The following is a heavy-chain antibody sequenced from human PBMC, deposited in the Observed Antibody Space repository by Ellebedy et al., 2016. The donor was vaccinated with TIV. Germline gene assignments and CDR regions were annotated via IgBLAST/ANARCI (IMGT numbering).Heavy chain of an antibody. V-gene: IGHV3-23*01. CDR1: GFTFSSYA. CDR3: AKGGAGVLMVYDYYYYGMDV. CDR2: ISGSGGST. D-gene: IGHD2-8*01. J-gene: IGHJ6*02. Sequence: PGGSLRLSCAASGFTFSSYAMSWVRQAPGKGLEWVSAISGSGGSTYYADSVKGRFTISRDNSKNTLYLQMNSLRAEDTAVYYCAKGGAGVLMVYDYYYYGMDVWGQGTTVTVSS.